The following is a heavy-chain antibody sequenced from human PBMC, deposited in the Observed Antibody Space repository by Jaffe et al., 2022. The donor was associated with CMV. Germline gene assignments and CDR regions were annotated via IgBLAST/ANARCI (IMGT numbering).Heavy chain of an antibody. D-gene: IGHD3-10*01. Sequence: QVQLQQWGAGLLKPSETLSLTCAVYGGSFSGYYWSWIRQPPGKGLEWIGEINHSGSTNYNPSLKSRVTISVDTSKNQFSLKLSSVTAADTAVYYCARGGWPGSGSYYSPYYYYYYMDVWGKGTTVTVSS. CDR3: ARGGWPGSGSYYSPYYYYYYMDV. CDR2: INHSGST. V-gene: IGHV4-34*01. CDR1: GGSFSGYY. J-gene: IGHJ6*03.